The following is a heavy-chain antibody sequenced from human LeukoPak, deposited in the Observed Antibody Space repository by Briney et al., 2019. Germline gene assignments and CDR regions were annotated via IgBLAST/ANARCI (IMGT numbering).Heavy chain of an antibody. J-gene: IGHJ6*02. V-gene: IGHV7-4-1*02. D-gene: IGHD6-13*01. Sequence: ASVKVSCKASGYTFTSYAMNWVRQAPGQGLEWMGWINTNTGNPTYTQGFTGRFVFSLDTSVSTAYLQISSLKAEDTAVYYCARADSSSWAGYYGTDVWGQGTTVTVSS. CDR2: INTNTGNP. CDR1: GYTFTSYA. CDR3: ARADSSSWAGYYGTDV.